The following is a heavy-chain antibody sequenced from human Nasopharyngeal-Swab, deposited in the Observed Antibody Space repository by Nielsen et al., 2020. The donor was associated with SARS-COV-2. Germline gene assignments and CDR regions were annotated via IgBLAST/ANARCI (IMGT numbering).Heavy chain of an antibody. V-gene: IGHV4-34*01. CDR3: ARTYSSSYYYYGMDV. Sequence: SETLSLTCAVYGGSFSGYYWSWIRQPPGKGLEWIGEINHSGSTNYNPSLKSRATISVDTSKNQFSLKLSSVTAADTAVYYCARTYSSSYYYYGMDVWGQGTTVTVSS. CDR1: GGSFSGYY. J-gene: IGHJ6*02. D-gene: IGHD6-13*01. CDR2: INHSGST.